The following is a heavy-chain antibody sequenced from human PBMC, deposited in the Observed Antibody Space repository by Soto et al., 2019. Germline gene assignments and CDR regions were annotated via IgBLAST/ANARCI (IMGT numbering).Heavy chain of an antibody. Sequence: QVQLVQSGAEVKKPGASVKVSCKASGYTFTSYDITWVRQATGQGLEWMGWMNPNSGNTGYAQKFQGRVTMTRNTSISTAYMELSSLRSEDTAVYYCARDYSSSWYRPGGYYDYWGQGTLVTVSS. CDR2: MNPNSGNT. CDR3: ARDYSSSWYRPGGYYDY. CDR1: GYTFTSYD. V-gene: IGHV1-8*01. J-gene: IGHJ4*02. D-gene: IGHD6-13*01.